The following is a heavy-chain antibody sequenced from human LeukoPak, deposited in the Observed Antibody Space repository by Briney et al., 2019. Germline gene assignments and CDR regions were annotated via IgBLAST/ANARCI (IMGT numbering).Heavy chain of an antibody. D-gene: IGHD4-17*01. CDR1: GFTFRTYA. J-gene: IGHJ3*01. V-gene: IGHV3-23*01. CDR3: ARDPNGDYIGAFDF. CDR2: IRAGGDTT. Sequence: GGSLRLSCTASGFTFRTYAMIWAHQAPGKGLEWVSAIRAGGDTTVYADALRGRFTISRNNSNNALYLQMNELRADDTAVYYCARDPNGDYIGAFDFWGQGTMVTVSS.